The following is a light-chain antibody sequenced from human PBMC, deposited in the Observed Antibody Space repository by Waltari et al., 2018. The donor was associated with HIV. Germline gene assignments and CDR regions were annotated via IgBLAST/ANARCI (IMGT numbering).Light chain of an antibody. CDR1: RNTLRHQG. Sequence: QAGLTQPPSASKALRQTAPLTRTGNRNTLRHQGAAWLQQHQRRPPKLLSYRTNNRPSGISERLSASRSGNTASLTISRLQPEDEADYYCSAWDRSLSAWVFGGGTKLTVL. V-gene: IGLV10-54*01. CDR3: SAWDRSLSAWV. J-gene: IGLJ3*02. CDR2: RTN.